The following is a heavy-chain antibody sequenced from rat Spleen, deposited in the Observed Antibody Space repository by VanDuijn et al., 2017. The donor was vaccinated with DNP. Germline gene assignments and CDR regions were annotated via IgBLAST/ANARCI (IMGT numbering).Heavy chain of an antibody. V-gene: IGHV1-43*01. CDR3: AREGTTEAY. Sequence: QIQLQQSGAVLAKPGSSVKISCKASGYNLTSYYTSWIKQTTGQGLEYIGYINTGSGGTNYNEKFKGKATLTVDKSSSTAFMQLSSLTPDDSAVYYCAREGTTEAYWGQGTLVTVSS. J-gene: IGHJ3*01. CDR1: GYNLTSYY. CDR2: INTGSGGT. D-gene: IGHD1-5*01.